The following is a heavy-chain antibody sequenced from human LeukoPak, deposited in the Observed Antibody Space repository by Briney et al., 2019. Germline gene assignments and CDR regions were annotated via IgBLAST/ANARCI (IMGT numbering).Heavy chain of an antibody. CDR3: AKVGWRGINYYYYYGMDV. D-gene: IGHD2-15*01. V-gene: IGHV3-30*18. CDR1: GLTFSSYG. CDR2: ISYDGSNK. Sequence: GGSLRLSCPASGLTFSSYGMHWVRQAPGKGLEWVAVISYDGSNKYYADSVKGRFTISRDNSKNTLYLQMNSLRAEDTAVYYCAKVGWRGINYYYYYGMDVWGKGTTVTVSS. J-gene: IGHJ6*04.